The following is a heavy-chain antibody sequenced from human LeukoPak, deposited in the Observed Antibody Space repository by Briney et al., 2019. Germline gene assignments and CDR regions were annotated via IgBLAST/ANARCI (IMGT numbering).Heavy chain of an antibody. CDR2: ISSSSSYI. J-gene: IGHJ4*02. Sequence: GGSLRLSCAASGFTFSSYSMNWVRQAPGKGLEGVSSISSSSSYIYYADSVKGRFTISRDNAKNSLYLQMNSLRAEDTAVYYCAREQSSSSGFDYWGQGTLVTVSS. V-gene: IGHV3-21*01. CDR3: AREQSSSSGFDY. D-gene: IGHD6-13*01. CDR1: GFTFSSYS.